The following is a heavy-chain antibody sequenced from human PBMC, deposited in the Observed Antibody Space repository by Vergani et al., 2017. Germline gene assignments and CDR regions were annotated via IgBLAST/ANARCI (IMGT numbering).Heavy chain of an antibody. CDR2: IYYSGST. Sequence: QLQLQESGPGLVKPSQTLSLTCTVSGGSISSGGYYWSWIRQHPGKGLEWIGYIYYSGSTYYNPSLKSRVTISVDTSKNQFSLKLSSVTATDTAVYYCARVGDYCSSTSCYAFDIWGQGTMVTVSS. D-gene: IGHD2-2*01. V-gene: IGHV4-31*03. J-gene: IGHJ3*02. CDR1: GGSISSGGYY. CDR3: ARVGDYCSSTSCYAFDI.